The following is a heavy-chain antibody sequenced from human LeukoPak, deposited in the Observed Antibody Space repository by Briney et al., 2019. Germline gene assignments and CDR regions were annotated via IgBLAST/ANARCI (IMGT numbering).Heavy chain of an antibody. Sequence: MASETLSLTCAVYGGSFSDYFWSWIRQPPEKGLEWIGEIHHSGSTNYNPSLKSRVTISIDKSKNQFSLKLNSVTAADTAVYYCARDSYDSSGPFDYWGRGTLVTVSS. CDR2: IHHSGST. D-gene: IGHD3-22*01. CDR1: GGSFSDYF. CDR3: ARDSYDSSGPFDY. V-gene: IGHV4-34*01. J-gene: IGHJ4*02.